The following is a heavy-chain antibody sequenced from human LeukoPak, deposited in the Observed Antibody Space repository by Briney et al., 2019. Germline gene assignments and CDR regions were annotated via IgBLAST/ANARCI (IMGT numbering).Heavy chain of an antibody. Sequence: ASEKVSCKASGYTFTSYDINWVRQATGQGLEWMGWMNPNSGNTGYAQKFQGRVTMTRDTSISTAYMELSRLRSDDTAVYYCARDNILTGGNWFDPWGQGTLVTVSS. CDR2: MNPNSGNT. D-gene: IGHD3-9*01. J-gene: IGHJ5*02. CDR3: ARDNILTGGNWFDP. CDR1: GYTFTSYD. V-gene: IGHV1-8*01.